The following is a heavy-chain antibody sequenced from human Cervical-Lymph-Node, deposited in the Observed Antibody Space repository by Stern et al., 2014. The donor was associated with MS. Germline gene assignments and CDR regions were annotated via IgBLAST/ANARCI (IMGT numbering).Heavy chain of an antibody. V-gene: IGHV3-23*04. CDR2: ISGSGDST. J-gene: IGHJ4*02. Sequence: EVQLVESGGSLVQPGGSLRLSCAASGFTFSSYAMSWVRQAPGKGLEWVSAISGSGDSTYYADSVKGRFTISRDNSKNTLYLQTNSLRADDTAVYYCAKEGILVASFDYWGQGTLVTVSS. CDR1: GFTFSSYA. D-gene: IGHD6-19*01. CDR3: AKEGILVASFDY.